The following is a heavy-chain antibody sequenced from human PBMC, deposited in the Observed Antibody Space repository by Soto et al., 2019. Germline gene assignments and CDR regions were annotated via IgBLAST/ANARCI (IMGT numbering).Heavy chain of an antibody. V-gene: IGHV1-8*01. CDR3: ARGWEVPAATFDS. D-gene: IGHD2-2*01. Sequence: QVQLVQSGAEVKKPGTSVKVSCKASGYTFTTYDINWVRQAPGQGLEWMGWMTPHSGKTGYAPKFQGRVTMTRDTSISTAYMELSSLRSEDTAVYFCARGWEVPAATFDSWGQGPLVTVSS. CDR2: MTPHSGKT. CDR1: GYTFTTYD. J-gene: IGHJ4*02.